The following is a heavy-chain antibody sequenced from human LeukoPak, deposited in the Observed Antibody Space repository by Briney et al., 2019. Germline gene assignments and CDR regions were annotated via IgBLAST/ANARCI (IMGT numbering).Heavy chain of an antibody. D-gene: IGHD5-18*01. Sequence: SETLSLTCNVSGGSISNYHWSWVRQPPGRGLEWIGDIYYTGITNYNPSLKSRVTISIDASKNQFSLKLSSVTAADTAMYYCAKRSAYIYGYNSWGQGTLVTVSS. CDR2: IYYTGIT. CDR1: GGSISNYH. CDR3: AKRSAYIYGYNS. J-gene: IGHJ4*02. V-gene: IGHV4-59*08.